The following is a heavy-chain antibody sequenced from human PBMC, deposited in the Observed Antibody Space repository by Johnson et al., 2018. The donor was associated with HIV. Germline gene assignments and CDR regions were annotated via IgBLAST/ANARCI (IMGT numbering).Heavy chain of an antibody. Sequence: EVQLVESGGGLVQPGGSLRLSCAASGFTFSSYWMSWVRQSPGKGLEWVANIKKDGSEKYYVDSVKGRFTISRDNAKNSLYLQMSSLRAEDTAMYYCAREGVGTTCPFDMWGQGTMVTVSS. CDR2: IKKDGSEK. CDR3: AREGVGTTCPFDM. V-gene: IGHV3-7*05. D-gene: IGHD1-26*01. J-gene: IGHJ3*02. CDR1: GFTFSSYW.